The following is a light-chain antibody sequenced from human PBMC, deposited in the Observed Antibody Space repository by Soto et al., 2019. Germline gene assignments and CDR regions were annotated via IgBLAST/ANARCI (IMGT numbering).Light chain of an antibody. V-gene: IGKV1-17*03. CDR1: QGISKY. Sequence: DIQMTQSPSAMSASVGDRVTITCRASQGISKYLAWFQQKPGEAPKRLIYAASSLQSGVPSRFSGSGSGTEFTLTISRLQPEDFATYYCLQHNGFPRTFGQGTKVEIK. CDR3: LQHNGFPRT. CDR2: AAS. J-gene: IGKJ1*01.